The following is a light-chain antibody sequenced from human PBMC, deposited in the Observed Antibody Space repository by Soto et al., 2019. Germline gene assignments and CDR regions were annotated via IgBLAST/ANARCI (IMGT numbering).Light chain of an antibody. Sequence: DVQMTQSPSTRAASVGDRVTITCRARENIKNWLAWYQQTPGKAPKVLISDASRLETGVPSRFSGSGYGSDFTLTITSLQTDDFGTYHCQQYDVHPKTFGQGTKVDIK. V-gene: IGKV1-5*01. CDR3: QQYDVHPKT. CDR2: DAS. J-gene: IGKJ1*01. CDR1: ENIKNW.